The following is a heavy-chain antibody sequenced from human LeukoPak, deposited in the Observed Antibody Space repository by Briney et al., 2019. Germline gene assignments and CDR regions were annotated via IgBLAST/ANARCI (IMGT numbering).Heavy chain of an antibody. J-gene: IGHJ4*02. Sequence: GGSLRLSCAASGFTFSSYAMSWVRQAPGKGLEWVSAISGSGGSTYYADSVKGRFTVSRDNSKNTLYLQMNSLRAEDTAVYYCAKAGDIVVVPAASYFDYWGQGTLVTVSS. CDR1: GFTFSSYA. V-gene: IGHV3-23*01. CDR3: AKAGDIVVVPAASYFDY. CDR2: ISGSGGST. D-gene: IGHD2-2*01.